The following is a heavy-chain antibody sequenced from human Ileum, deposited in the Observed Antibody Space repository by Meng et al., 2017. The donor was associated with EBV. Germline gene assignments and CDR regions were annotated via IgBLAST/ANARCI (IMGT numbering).Heavy chain of an antibody. CDR3: FLVSTVTQPDF. V-gene: IGHV3-74*01. CDR2: ISPDGSRT. CDR1: GFTFSTFW. J-gene: IGHJ4*02. Sequence: EGRLVGSGGALVRPGGSLRLSCAASGFTFSTFWMHWVRQAPGKGLVWVSRISPDGSRTNYADSVKGRFTISRDNAKNMVYLQMSSLRAEDTAVYHCFLVSTVTQPDFWGPGTLVTVSS. D-gene: IGHD5/OR15-5a*01.